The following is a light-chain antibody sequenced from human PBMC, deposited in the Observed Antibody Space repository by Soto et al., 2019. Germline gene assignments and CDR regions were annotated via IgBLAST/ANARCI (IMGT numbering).Light chain of an antibody. CDR2: DVS. J-gene: IGLJ1*01. Sequence: QSALTQPRSVSGSPGQSVTISCTGTSSDVGGYNYVSWYQQHPGKAPKLMIYDVSKRPSGVPDRFSGSKSGNTASLTISGLQAEDEADYYCFSYAGSYTEVFGTGTQLTVL. CDR3: FSYAGSYTEV. V-gene: IGLV2-11*01. CDR1: SSDVGGYNY.